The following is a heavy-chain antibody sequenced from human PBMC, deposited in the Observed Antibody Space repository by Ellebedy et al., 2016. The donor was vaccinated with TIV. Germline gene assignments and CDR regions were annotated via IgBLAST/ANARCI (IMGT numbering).Heavy chain of an antibody. CDR2: VSFDGNDK. CDR3: ARGRPRGRYYIY. D-gene: IGHD3-10*01. V-gene: IGHV3-33*01. CDR1: GFLFSTYD. J-gene: IGHJ4*02. Sequence: GESLKISXTASGFLFSTYDMHWVRRAPGKGLEWVALVSFDGNDKDYADSVKGRFTISRDNSQNTLYLEMTSLRGEDTAVYSCARGRPRGRYYIYWGQGTLVTVSS.